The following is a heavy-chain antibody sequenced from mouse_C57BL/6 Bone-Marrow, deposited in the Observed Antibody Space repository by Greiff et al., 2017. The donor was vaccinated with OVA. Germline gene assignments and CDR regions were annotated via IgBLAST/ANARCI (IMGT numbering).Heavy chain of an antibody. CDR1: GYAFSSSW. V-gene: IGHV1-82*01. Sequence: VQLQESGPELVKPGASVKISCKASGYAFSSSWMNWVKQRPGKGLEWIGRIYPGDGDTNYNGKFKGKATLTADKSSSTAYMQLSSLTSEDSAVYVCANYYGSSFYWYFDVWGTGTTVTVSS. CDR3: ANYYGSSFYWYFDV. D-gene: IGHD1-1*01. CDR2: IYPGDGDT. J-gene: IGHJ1*03.